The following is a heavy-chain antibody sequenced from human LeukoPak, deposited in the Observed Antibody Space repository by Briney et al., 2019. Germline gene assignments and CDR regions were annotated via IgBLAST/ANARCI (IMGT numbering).Heavy chain of an antibody. V-gene: IGHV3-30*04. CDR1: GFSFSSYA. Sequence: PGRSLRLSCAASGFSFSSYAMHWVRQAPGKGLEWVAVISYDGSNKYYTDSVKGRFTISRDNSKHTLYLQMNSLRPEDTAVYYCARAPGGYDTSGYYDCWGQGTLVTVSS. CDR3: ARAPGGYDTSGYYDC. CDR2: ISYDGSNK. D-gene: IGHD3-22*01. J-gene: IGHJ4*02.